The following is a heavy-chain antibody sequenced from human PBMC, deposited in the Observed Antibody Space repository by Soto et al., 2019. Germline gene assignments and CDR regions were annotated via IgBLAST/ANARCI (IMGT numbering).Heavy chain of an antibody. J-gene: IGHJ6*02. CDR1: GFTFSSYA. D-gene: IGHD6-19*01. CDR2: ISGSGGST. CDR3: AKDLSQQWLVRTYYYGMDV. Sequence: RLSCAASGFTFSSYAMSWVRQAPGKGLEWVSAISGSGGSTYYADSVKGRFTISRDNSKNTLYLQMNSLRAEDTAVYYCAKDLSQQWLVRTYYYGMDVWGQGTTVTVSS. V-gene: IGHV3-23*01.